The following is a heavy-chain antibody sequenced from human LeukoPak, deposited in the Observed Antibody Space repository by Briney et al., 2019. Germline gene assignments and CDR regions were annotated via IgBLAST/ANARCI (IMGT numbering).Heavy chain of an antibody. CDR2: ISGSGGST. V-gene: IGHV3-23*01. CDR1: GFTFSSYA. Sequence: GGSLRLSCAASGFTFSSYAMSWVRQAPGKGLEWVSAISGSGGSTSYADSVKGRFTISRDNSKNTLYLQMNTLRTEDTAIYYCARDSPDSGSHYFDDWGQGTLVTVSS. D-gene: IGHD3-10*01. CDR3: ARDSPDSGSHYFDD. J-gene: IGHJ4*02.